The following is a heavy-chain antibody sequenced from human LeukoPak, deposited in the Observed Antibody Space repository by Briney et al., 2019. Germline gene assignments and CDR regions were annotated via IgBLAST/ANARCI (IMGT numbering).Heavy chain of an antibody. V-gene: IGHV3-30-3*01. CDR2: ISYDGSNK. CDR3: ARGGHIVVVTAIRAEYFQH. CDR1: GFTFSSYA. D-gene: IGHD2-21*02. J-gene: IGHJ1*01. Sequence: GRSLRLSCAASGFTFSSYAMHWVRQAPGKGLEWVAVISYDGSNKYYADSVKGRFTISRDNSKNTLYPQMNSLRAEDTAVYYCARGGHIVVVTAIRAEYFQHWGQGTLVTVSS.